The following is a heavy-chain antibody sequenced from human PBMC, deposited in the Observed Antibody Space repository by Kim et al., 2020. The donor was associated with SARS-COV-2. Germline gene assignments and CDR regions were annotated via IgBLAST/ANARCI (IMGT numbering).Heavy chain of an antibody. CDR2: INPSGGST. D-gene: IGHD3-3*01. V-gene: IGHV1-46*01. J-gene: IGHJ6*03. CDR3: ARDRGREITIFGVVWAMDV. CDR1: GYTFTSYY. Sequence: ASVKVSCKASGYTFTSYYMHWVRQAPGQGLEWMGIINPSGGSTSYAQKFQGRVTMTRDTSTSTVYMELSSLRSEDTAVYYCARDRGREITIFGVVWAMDVWGKGTTVTVSS.